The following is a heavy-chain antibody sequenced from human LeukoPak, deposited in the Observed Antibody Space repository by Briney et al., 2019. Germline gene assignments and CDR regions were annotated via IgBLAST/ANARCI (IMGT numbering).Heavy chain of an antibody. V-gene: IGHV4-39*07. J-gene: IGHJ5*02. Sequence: SETLSLTCTVSGGSISSSDYYWAWIRQPPGKGLEWIGSINYSGSTYYNPSLKSRVAISVDTSKNQFSLKLSSVTAADTAVYYCARDGRYYYDSSGYYDWFDPWGQGTLVTVSS. CDR1: GGSISSSDYY. CDR2: INYSGST. D-gene: IGHD3-22*01. CDR3: ARDGRYYYDSSGYYDWFDP.